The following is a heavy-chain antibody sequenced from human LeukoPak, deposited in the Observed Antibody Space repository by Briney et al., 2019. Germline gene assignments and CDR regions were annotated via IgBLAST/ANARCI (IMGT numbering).Heavy chain of an antibody. D-gene: IGHD5-12*01. CDR3: AREGRVGGYDFDC. CDR2: INSDGGSI. CDR1: GFTFSSYW. J-gene: IGHJ4*02. Sequence: GGSLRLSCAASGFTFSSYWMHWVRQAPGKGLVWVSRINSDGGSITYADSVKGRFTISRDNAKNTLYLQMNSLRVEDTAVYYCAREGRVGGYDFDCWGQGTLVTVSS. V-gene: IGHV3-74*03.